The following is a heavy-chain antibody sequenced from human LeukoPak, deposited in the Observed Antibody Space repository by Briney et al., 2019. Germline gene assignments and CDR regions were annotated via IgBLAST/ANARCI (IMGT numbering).Heavy chain of an antibody. CDR1: GYTFSSYA. V-gene: IGHV3-30*04. CDR2: ISVYESHK. CDR3: AKDQGTGFSDFDY. Sequence: GRSLRLSCAASGYTFSSYAMHWVRQAPGKGLKWVAVISVYESHKYYADSVKGRFTLSRDNSKNTLYLQMNSLTTEDTAVYYCAKDQGTGFSDFDYWGQGTLVTVSS. D-gene: IGHD6-19*01. J-gene: IGHJ4*02.